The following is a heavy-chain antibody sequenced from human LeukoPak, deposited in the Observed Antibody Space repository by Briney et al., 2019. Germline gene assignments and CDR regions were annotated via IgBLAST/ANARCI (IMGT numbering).Heavy chain of an antibody. D-gene: IGHD1-26*01. V-gene: IGHV3-74*01. CDR3: ARSYYARESTFFDH. CDR2: INTDGSST. CDR1: GFTFSSYW. J-gene: IGHJ4*02. Sequence: GGSLRLSCAASGFTFSSYWMHWVRQAPGKGLVWVSRINTDGSSTRYADSVEGRFTISRDNAKNTLYLQMNSLRAEDTAVYYCARSYYARESTFFDHWGQGTLVTVSS.